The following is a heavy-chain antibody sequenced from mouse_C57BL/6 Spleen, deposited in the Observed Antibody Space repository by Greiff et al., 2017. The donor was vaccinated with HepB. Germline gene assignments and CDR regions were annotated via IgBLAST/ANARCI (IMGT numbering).Heavy chain of an antibody. V-gene: IGHV1-69*01. CDR1: GYTFTSYW. CDR2: IDPSDSYT. CDR3: ARSTTYSSTGFAY. Sequence: QVQLQQPGAELVMPGASVKLSCKASGYTFTSYWMHWVKQRPGQGLEWIGEIDPSDSYTNYNQKFKGKSTLTVDKSSSTAYMQLSSLTSEDSAVYHCARSTTYSSTGFAYWGQGTLVTVSA. J-gene: IGHJ3*01. D-gene: IGHD2-12*01.